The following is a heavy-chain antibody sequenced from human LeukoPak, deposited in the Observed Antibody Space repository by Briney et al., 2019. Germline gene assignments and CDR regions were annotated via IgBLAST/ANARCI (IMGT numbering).Heavy chain of an antibody. CDR1: GFTFSSYA. V-gene: IGHV3-64*01. Sequence: PGGSLRLSCAASGFTFSSYAMHWVRQAPGKGLEYVSAISSNGGSTYYANSVKGRFTISRDNSKNTLYLQMGSLRAEDMAVYYCARERVYQLLTYYYYYGMDVWGQGTTVTVSS. CDR3: ARERVYQLLTYYYYYGMDV. D-gene: IGHD2-2*01. CDR2: ISSNGGST. J-gene: IGHJ6*02.